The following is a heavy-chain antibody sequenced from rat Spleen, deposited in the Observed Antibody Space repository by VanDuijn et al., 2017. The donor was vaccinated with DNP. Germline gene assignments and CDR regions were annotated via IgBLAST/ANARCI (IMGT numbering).Heavy chain of an antibody. D-gene: IGHD1-4*01. CDR2: ISYSGTT. V-gene: IGHV3-1*01. J-gene: IGHJ4*01. Sequence: EVQLQESGPGLVKPSQSLSLTCSVTGYSITSTFWGWIRKFPGNKMEWIGHISYSGTTTYSPSLKSRISITRDTSKNQFFLQVNSVTTEDTATYYCARWPGYNPPYAMDAWGQGTSVTVSS. CDR3: ARWPGYNPPYAMDA. CDR1: GYSITSTF.